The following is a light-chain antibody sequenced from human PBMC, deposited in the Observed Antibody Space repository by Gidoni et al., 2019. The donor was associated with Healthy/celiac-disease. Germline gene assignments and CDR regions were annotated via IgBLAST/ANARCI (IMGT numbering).Light chain of an antibody. CDR1: SLRSYY. V-gene: IGLV3-19*01. Sequence: SSELTQDPAVSVALGQTVRITCQGNSLRSYYASWYQQKPGQAPLLVIYCKNNRPSGIPDRFSGSSSGNTASLTITGAQAEDEADYYCNPRDSSGNHVVFGGGTKLTVL. J-gene: IGLJ2*01. CDR3: NPRDSSGNHVV. CDR2: CKN.